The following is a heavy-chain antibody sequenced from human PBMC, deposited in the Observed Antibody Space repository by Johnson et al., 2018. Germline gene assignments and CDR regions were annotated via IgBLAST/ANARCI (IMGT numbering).Heavy chain of an antibody. CDR1: GFTFSSYD. V-gene: IGHV3-13*01. Sequence: VQLVQSGGGLVQPGGSLRLSCAASGFTFSSYDMHWVRQATGKGLECVSTIDTAGDTYSPDSVRGRFPISRDNSKNIFFLQMNPLRADDTALYYFTKGRHIWSDGNDAFDVWGQGTLVTVSS. D-gene: IGHD4-23*01. CDR3: TKGRHIWSDGNDAFDV. CDR2: IDTAGDT. J-gene: IGHJ3*01.